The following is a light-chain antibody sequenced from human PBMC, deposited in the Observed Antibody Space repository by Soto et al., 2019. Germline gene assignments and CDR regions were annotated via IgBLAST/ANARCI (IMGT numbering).Light chain of an antibody. Sequence: QSVLTQPRSVSGSPGQSVTISCTGTSSDVGGYNYVSWYQQHPGKAPKLMIYAVTKRPSGVPDRFSGSKSGNTASLTISGLQAEDEADYYCAAWDDSLNGYVFGTGTKVTVL. CDR1: SSDVGGYNY. CDR2: AVT. V-gene: IGLV2-11*01. J-gene: IGLJ1*01. CDR3: AAWDDSLNGYV.